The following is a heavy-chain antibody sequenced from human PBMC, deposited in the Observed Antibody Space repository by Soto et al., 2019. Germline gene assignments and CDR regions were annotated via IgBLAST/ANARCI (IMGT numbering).Heavy chain of an antibody. V-gene: IGHV3-33*01. CDR2: IWYDGSNR. J-gene: IGHJ3*01. CDR3: ARDGDMAHNASDL. Sequence: GGSLRLSCAASGFTFSQYGMHWVRRAPGKGLEWVAVIWYDGSNRYYTDSVKGRFTVSRDNSKNTLYLQLNSLRAEDTAVYYCARDGDMAHNASDLWGQGTMVTVSS. D-gene: IGHD7-27*01. CDR1: GFTFSQYG.